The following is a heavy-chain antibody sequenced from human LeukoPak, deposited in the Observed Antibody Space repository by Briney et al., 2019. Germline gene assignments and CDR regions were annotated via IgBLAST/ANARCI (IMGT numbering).Heavy chain of an antibody. V-gene: IGHV3-9*01. CDR2: ISWNSGSI. CDR3: AKDMSGSPDAFDI. CDR1: GFTFDVYA. Sequence: GRSLRLSCAASGFTFDVYAMHWVRQAPGEGLKWVSGISWNSGSIGYADSVKGRFTISRDNAKNSLYLQMNSLRAEDTALYYCAKDMSGSPDAFDIWGQGTMVTVSS. D-gene: IGHD1-26*01. J-gene: IGHJ3*02.